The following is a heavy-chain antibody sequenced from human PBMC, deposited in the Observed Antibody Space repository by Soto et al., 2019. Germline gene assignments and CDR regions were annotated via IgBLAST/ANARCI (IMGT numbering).Heavy chain of an antibody. D-gene: IGHD3-22*01. J-gene: IGHJ4*02. CDR2: VSSSSSYI. V-gene: IGHV3-21*01. Sequence: PLVSLRVSWAAAGFTCSTYSRNWVRQAPGKGLEWVSSVSSSSSYIYYADSVKGRFTISRDNAKNSLYLQMNSLRADDTAVYYCARDSSGYWSSFDYWGQGTLVTVSS. CDR1: GFTCSTYS. CDR3: ARDSSGYWSSFDY.